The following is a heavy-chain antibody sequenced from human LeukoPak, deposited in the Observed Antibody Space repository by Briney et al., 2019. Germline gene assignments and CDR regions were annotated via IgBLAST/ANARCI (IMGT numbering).Heavy chain of an antibody. D-gene: IGHD2-21*02. CDR1: GYTFTNYH. CDR2: INPDTGGK. CDR3: ARTTSMTASGYDY. Sequence: ASVTVSCKASGYTFTNYHINWVRQASGQGLEWMTWINPDTGGKGYARKFQDRVTITTDTSISTAYMELSSLSSEDTAVYFCARTTSMTASGYDYWGQGTLVSVSS. V-gene: IGHV1-8*03. J-gene: IGHJ4*02.